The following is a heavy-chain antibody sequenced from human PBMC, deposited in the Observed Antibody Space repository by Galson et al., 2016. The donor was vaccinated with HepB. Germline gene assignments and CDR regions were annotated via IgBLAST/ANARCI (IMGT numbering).Heavy chain of an antibody. CDR1: GGSINSSDSS. D-gene: IGHD5-18*01. J-gene: IGHJ3*02. V-gene: IGHV4-39*01. Sequence: ETLSLTCSVSGGSINSSDSSWGWIRQAPGKGLEWIGNVYHTGTTYYNPSLKSRVPISMETSKNQVSLKLRSVTAANTSVYDCSGGTGYIEDVFDIWGQGTMVAVS. CDR3: SGGTGYIEDVFDI. CDR2: VYHTGTT.